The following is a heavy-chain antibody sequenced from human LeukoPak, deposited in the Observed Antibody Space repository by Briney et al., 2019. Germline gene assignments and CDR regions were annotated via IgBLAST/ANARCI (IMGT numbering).Heavy chain of an antibody. Sequence: PGGSLRLSCAASGFTFSDYYMSWIRQAPGKGLEWVSYISSSGSTIYYADPVKGRFTISRDKAKNSLYLQMNSLRAEDTAVYYCARGDTYDSSGYYELWGQGTLVTVSS. CDR1: GFTFSDYY. J-gene: IGHJ4*02. CDR3: ARGDTYDSSGYYEL. V-gene: IGHV3-11*01. CDR2: ISSSGSTI. D-gene: IGHD3-22*01.